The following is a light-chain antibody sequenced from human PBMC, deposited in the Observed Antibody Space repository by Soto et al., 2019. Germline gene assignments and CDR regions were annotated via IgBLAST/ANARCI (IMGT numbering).Light chain of an antibody. V-gene: IGKV3-20*01. Sequence: EIVLTQSPGTLSLPPGERATLSCRASQSVRSSYLAWYQQKFGEAPRLLIYGASSRATGIPDRFSGSGSGTDCPLTISRLEPEDFAVYYCQQYGSSSWTFGQGTKVEIK. CDR2: GAS. CDR3: QQYGSSSWT. J-gene: IGKJ1*01. CDR1: QSVRSSY.